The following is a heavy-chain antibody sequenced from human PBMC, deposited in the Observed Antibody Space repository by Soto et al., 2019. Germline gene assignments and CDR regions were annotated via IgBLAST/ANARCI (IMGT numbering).Heavy chain of an antibody. D-gene: IGHD2-2*01. J-gene: IGHJ4*02. CDR1: GGTFSSYA. CDR2: IIPIFGTA. CDR3: AIPDLYCSSTSCYPWHY. Sequence: QVQLVQSGAEVKKPGSSVKVSCKASGGTFSSYAISWVRQAPGQGLEWMGGIIPIFGTANYAQKFQGRVTITADKSTSTAYMELSSLRSEDTAVYYCAIPDLYCSSTSCYPWHYWGQGTLVTVSS. V-gene: IGHV1-69*06.